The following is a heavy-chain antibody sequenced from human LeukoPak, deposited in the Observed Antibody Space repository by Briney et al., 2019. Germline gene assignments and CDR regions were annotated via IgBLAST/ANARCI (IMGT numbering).Heavy chain of an antibody. CDR1: GFTFSSYA. V-gene: IGHV3-30-3*01. Sequence: PGGSLRLSCAASGFTFSSYAMHWVRQAPGKGLEWVAVISYDGSNKYYADSVKGRFTISRDNSKNTLYLQMNSLRAEDTAVYYRARESRTGDWGQGTLVTVSS. CDR3: ARESRTGD. CDR2: ISYDGSNK. J-gene: IGHJ4*02. D-gene: IGHD1-1*01.